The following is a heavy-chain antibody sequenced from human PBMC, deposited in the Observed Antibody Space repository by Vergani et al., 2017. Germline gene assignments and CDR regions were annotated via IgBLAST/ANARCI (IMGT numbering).Heavy chain of an antibody. CDR2: IHYSENT. CDR3: ASDTHSGQKADR. V-gene: IGHV4-59*11. CDR1: FDSTRNLY. D-gene: IGHD6-19*01. Sequence: QVQLQESGPGLVKSSETLSLICSVSFDSTRNLYCNCIRQPPGKGLEWIGSIHYSENTNYNPSLKTRVTISVDTSKNQFSRTLTSVTAADTAVYYCASDTHSGQKADRWGQGILVTVTS. J-gene: IGHJ5*02.